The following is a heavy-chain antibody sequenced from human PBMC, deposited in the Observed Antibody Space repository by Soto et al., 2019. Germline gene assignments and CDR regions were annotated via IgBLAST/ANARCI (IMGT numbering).Heavy chain of an antibody. V-gene: IGHV4-31*03. CDR3: ARMALMTTVTTEFDY. Sequence: QVQLQESGPGLVKPSQTLSLTCTVSGGSISSGGYYWSWIRQHPGKGLEWIGYIYYSVSTYYNPSLKSRVTISVDTSKNQFSLKLSSVTAADTAVYYCARMALMTTVTTEFDYWGQGTLVTVSS. CDR1: GGSISSGGYY. D-gene: IGHD4-17*01. CDR2: IYYSVST. J-gene: IGHJ4*02.